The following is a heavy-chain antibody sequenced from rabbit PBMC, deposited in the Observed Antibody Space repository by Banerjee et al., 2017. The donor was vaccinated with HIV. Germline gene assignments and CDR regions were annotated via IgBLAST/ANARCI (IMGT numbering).Heavy chain of an antibody. Sequence: QSLEESGGDLVKPGASLTLTCTASGFDFSHYGVSWVRQAPGKGLEWIGYIDPVFSSTHYASWVNGRFTISSHNAQNTLYLQLNSLTAADTATYFCVRDQARMLDLWGPGTLVTVS. CDR3: VRDQARMLDL. V-gene: IGHV1S7*01. CDR2: IDPVFSST. J-gene: IGHJ4*01. CDR1: GFDFSHYG. D-gene: IGHD6-1*01.